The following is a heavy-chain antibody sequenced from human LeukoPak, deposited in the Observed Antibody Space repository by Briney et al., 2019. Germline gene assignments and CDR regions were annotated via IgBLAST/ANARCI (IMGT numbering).Heavy chain of an antibody. V-gene: IGHV3-23*01. D-gene: IGHD3-10*01. Sequence: GGSLRLSCAASGFTFSSYAMSWVRQAPGKGLKWVSAISGSGGSTYYADSVKGRFTISRDNSKNTLYLQMNSLRAEDTAVYYCALAGSGSYYHYWGQGTLVTVSS. J-gene: IGHJ4*02. CDR1: GFTFSSYA. CDR2: ISGSGGST. CDR3: ALAGSGSYYHY.